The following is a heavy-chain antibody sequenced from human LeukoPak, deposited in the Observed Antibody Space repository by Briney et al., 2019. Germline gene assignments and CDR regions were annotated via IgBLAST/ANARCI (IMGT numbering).Heavy chain of an antibody. Sequence: ASVKVSCKASGYTFTSYAMHWVRQAPGQRLEWMGWINASNGNTKYSQKFQGRVTITRDTSASTAYMELSSLRSEDTAVYYCASVWGQLVRGRYYYYGMDVWGQGTTVTVSS. CDR1: GYTFTSYA. J-gene: IGHJ6*02. D-gene: IGHD6-13*01. V-gene: IGHV1-3*01. CDR2: INASNGNT. CDR3: ASVWGQLVRGRYYYYGMDV.